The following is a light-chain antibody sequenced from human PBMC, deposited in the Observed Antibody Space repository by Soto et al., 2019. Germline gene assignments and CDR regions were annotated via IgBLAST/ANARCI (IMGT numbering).Light chain of an antibody. CDR2: EVS. J-gene: IGLJ1*01. Sequence: QSVLTQPASVSGSPGQAITISCTGSSGDVGGYNYVSWYQQHPGKAPKLMIYEVSNRPSGVSNRFSGSKSGSTASLTISGLQAEDEADYYCSSFTISSTLDVFGTGTKGTVL. CDR3: SSFTISSTLDV. CDR1: SGDVGGYNY. V-gene: IGLV2-14*01.